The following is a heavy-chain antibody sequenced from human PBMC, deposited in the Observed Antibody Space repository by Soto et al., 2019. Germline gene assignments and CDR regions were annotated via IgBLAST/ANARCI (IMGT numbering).Heavy chain of an antibody. Sequence: GGSLRLSCAASGFTFSSYWMSWVRQAPGKGLEYVSAISSNGGSTYYADSVKGRFTISRDSSKNTLYLQMSSLRAEDTAVYYCVKQPRPGIAVAGTTYYGMDVWGQGTTVTVSS. V-gene: IGHV3-64D*08. CDR1: GFTFSSYW. D-gene: IGHD6-19*01. CDR2: ISSNGGST. J-gene: IGHJ6*02. CDR3: VKQPRPGIAVAGTTYYGMDV.